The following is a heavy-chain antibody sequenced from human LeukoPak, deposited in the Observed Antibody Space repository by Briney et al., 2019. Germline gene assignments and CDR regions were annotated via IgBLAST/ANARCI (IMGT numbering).Heavy chain of an antibody. V-gene: IGHV3-23*01. J-gene: IGHJ3*02. Sequence: EGSLRLSCAASGFTFSSYAMSWVRQAPGKGLEWVSAISASGVSTYSADSVKGRFIISRDNSKNTLYLQMNSLRAEDTAVYYCAKALYRGDPRPDAFDIWGQGTMVTVSS. D-gene: IGHD1-26*01. CDR1: GFTFSSYA. CDR3: AKALYRGDPRPDAFDI. CDR2: ISASGVST.